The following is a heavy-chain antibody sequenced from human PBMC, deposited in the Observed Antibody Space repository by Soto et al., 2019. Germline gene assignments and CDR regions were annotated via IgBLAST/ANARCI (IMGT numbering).Heavy chain of an antibody. V-gene: IGHV5-51*01. J-gene: IGHJ6*02. D-gene: IGHD3-22*01. CDR2: IYPGDSDT. Sequence: EVQLVQSGAEVKKPGESLKISCKGSGYSFTSYWIGWVRQMPGKGLEWMGIIYPGDSDTRYSPSFQGQVTISADKSISTAYLQWSSLKASDTAMYYCASAVNHYYDSSDYGMDVWGQGTTVTVSS. CDR1: GYSFTSYW. CDR3: ASAVNHYYDSSDYGMDV.